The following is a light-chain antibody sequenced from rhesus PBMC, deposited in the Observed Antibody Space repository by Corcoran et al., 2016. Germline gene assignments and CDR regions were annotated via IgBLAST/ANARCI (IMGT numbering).Light chain of an antibody. CDR2: EAS. CDR3: QHYYSTPFT. V-gene: IGKV1-25*01. J-gene: IGKJ3*01. CDR1: QGITND. Sequence: DIQMTQSPSSLSASVGDRVTITCRASQGITNDLAWYQQKPGETPKLLIYEASSLQSGIPSRFSGSGSGTDFTLTISSLQSADFATYYCQHYYSTPFTFGPGTKLDI.